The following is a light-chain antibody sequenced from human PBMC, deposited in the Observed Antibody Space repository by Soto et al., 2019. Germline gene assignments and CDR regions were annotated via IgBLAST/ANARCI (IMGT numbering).Light chain of an antibody. CDR3: QQYGSSPPIT. CDR2: GAS. J-gene: IGKJ5*01. V-gene: IGKV3-20*01. Sequence: EIVLTQSPGTLSLSPGERATLSCRASQSVSNNYLGWYQQKPGQAPRLLIYGASTRATGIPDRFSGSGSGTDFTLSISRLEPEDFAVYYCQQYGSSPPITFGQGTPLEIK. CDR1: QSVSNNY.